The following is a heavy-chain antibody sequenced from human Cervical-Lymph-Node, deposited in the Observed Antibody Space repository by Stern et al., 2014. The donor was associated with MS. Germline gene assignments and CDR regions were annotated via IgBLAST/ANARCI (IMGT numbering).Heavy chain of an antibody. J-gene: IGHJ4*02. Sequence: VPLVQSGAEVKKPGSSVKVSCKASGGTFRSYAISWVRQAPGQGLEWLGGIIPIFGTANYAQKFQGRVTITADESTSTAYMELSSLRSEDTAVYYCARGGTMIVVDLDYWGQGTLVTVSS. V-gene: IGHV1-69*01. D-gene: IGHD3-22*01. CDR1: GGTFRSYA. CDR2: IIPIFGTA. CDR3: ARGGTMIVVDLDY.